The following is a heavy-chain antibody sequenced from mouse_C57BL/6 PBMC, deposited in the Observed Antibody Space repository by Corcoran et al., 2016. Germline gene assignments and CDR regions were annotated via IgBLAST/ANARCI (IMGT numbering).Heavy chain of an antibody. CDR1: GFNIKNIS. J-gene: IGHJ1*03. CDR3: VRTPPGYFDV. V-gene: IGHV14-3*01. Sequence: EVQLQQSVAELVRPGASVTLSCTASGFNIKNISMHWVKQRPGQGLEWIGRIDPANGNTRYAPKFQGKATITADTSSNTAYVQLSSLTSEDTAIYYCVRTPPGYFDVWGTGTTVTVSS. CDR2: IDPANGNT.